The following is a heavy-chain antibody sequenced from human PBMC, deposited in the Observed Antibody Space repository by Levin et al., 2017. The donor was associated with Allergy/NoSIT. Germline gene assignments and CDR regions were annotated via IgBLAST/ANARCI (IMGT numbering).Heavy chain of an antibody. J-gene: IGHJ5*02. Sequence: PSETLSLTCTVSGGSISSSSYYWGWIRQPPGKGLEWIGSIHYRGSTYYSPSLKSRVTISIDTSENLFSLKLTSVTAADTAVYYCARPQGTTMYTYWFDPWGQGTLVTVSS. D-gene: IGHD4-17*01. V-gene: IGHV4-39*01. CDR1: GGSISSSSYY. CDR2: IHYRGST. CDR3: ARPQGTTMYTYWFDP.